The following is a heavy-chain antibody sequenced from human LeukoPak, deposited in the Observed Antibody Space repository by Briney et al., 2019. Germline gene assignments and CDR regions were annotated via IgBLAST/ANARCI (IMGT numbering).Heavy chain of an antibody. CDR3: ARGLGSGSYWDYYYMDV. D-gene: IGHD1-26*01. J-gene: IGHJ6*03. V-gene: IGHV1-8*01. CDR2: MNPNSGNT. Sequence: ASVTVSCKASGYTFTSYDINWARQAPGQGLEWMGWMNPNSGNTGYAQKFQGRVTMTRNTSISTAYMELSSLRSEDTAVYYCARGLGSGSYWDYYYMDVWGKGTTVTVSS. CDR1: GYTFTSYD.